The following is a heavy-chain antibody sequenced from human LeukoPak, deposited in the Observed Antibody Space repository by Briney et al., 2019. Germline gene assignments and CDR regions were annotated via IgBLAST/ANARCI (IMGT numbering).Heavy chain of an antibody. CDR3: ARDGVSMMPEFDL. V-gene: IGHV1-2*02. CDR2: IKPDTGAT. D-gene: IGHD5/OR15-5a*01. CDR1: GFTLSDYY. Sequence: GASVKVSCKTSGFTLSDYYMYWVRQAPGQGLGWMGWIKPDTGATRYAQRWRGRGTMNRDTYISTLYVELTSLTSDDRAVYYCARDGVSMMPEFDLWGQGALVTVSS. J-gene: IGHJ4*02.